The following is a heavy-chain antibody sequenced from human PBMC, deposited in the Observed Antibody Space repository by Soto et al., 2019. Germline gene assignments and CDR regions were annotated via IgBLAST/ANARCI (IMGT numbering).Heavy chain of an antibody. CDR3: ARYAVTTTTSPYYYGMDV. V-gene: IGHV1-69*01. J-gene: IGHJ6*02. CDR2: IIPIFGTA. D-gene: IGHD4-4*01. CDR1: GGTFSSYA. Sequence: QVQLVQSGAEVKKPGSSVKVSCKASGGTFSSYAISWVRQAPGQGLEWMGGIIPIFGTANYAQKFQGRVTITADESTSTAYMELSSLRSEDTAVYYCARYAVTTTTSPYYYGMDVWGQGTTVTVSS.